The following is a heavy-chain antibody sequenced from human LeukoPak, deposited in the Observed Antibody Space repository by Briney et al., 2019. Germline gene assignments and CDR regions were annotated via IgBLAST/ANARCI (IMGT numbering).Heavy chain of an antibody. CDR1: GFTFSSYW. J-gene: IGHJ4*02. D-gene: IGHD5-12*01. CDR2: INTDGSST. CDR3: ARDRERGYSGYDLGIDY. Sequence: GGSLRLSCAASGFTFSSYWMHWVRQAPGKGLVWVSRINTDGSSTSYADSVKGRFTISRDNAKNTLYLQMNSLRAEDTAVYYCARDRERGYSGYDLGIDYWGQGTLVTVSS. V-gene: IGHV3-74*01.